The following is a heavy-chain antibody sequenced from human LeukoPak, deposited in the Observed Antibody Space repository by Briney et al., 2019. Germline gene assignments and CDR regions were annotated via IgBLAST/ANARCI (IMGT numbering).Heavy chain of an antibody. V-gene: IGHV4-61*08. CDR2: IYYSGST. CDR3: ARDFFVGYSGYGGFDP. D-gene: IGHD5-12*01. CDR1: GGSISSGGYS. Sequence: MASETLSLTCTVSGGSISSGGYSWSWIRQPPGKGLEWIGYIYYSGSTNYNPSLKSRVTISVDTSKNQFSLKLSSVTAADTAVYYCARDFFVGYSGYGGFDPWGQGTLVTVSS. J-gene: IGHJ5*02.